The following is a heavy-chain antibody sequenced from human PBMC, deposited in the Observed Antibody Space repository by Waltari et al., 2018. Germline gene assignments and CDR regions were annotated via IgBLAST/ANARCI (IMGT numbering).Heavy chain of an antibody. CDR2: VVPSLGIA. V-gene: IGHV1-69*02. CDR3: ARSDGSGSLFDY. Sequence: QVQLVQSGAEVKKPGSSVKVSCKASGGTFSSYTISWVRQAPGQGLEWMGRVVPSLGIANYEQKFQGRVTSTADKATSTAYMELSSLRSEDTAVYYCARSDGSGSLFDYWGQGTLVTVSS. D-gene: IGHD3-10*01. J-gene: IGHJ4*02. CDR1: GGTFSSYT.